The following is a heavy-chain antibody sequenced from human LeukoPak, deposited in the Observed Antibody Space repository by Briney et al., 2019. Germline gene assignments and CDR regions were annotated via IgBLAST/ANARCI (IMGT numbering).Heavy chain of an antibody. D-gene: IGHD4-17*01. CDR1: GLTGSHNY. J-gene: IGHJ5*02. Sequence: GGSLRLSCAASGLTGSHNYVSWVRQAPGKGLEWVSAIHTSGNTCYADSVKGRFTISRDTSKNTLYLQINSLRVEDTAVYYCIVFGDSNHWGQGTLVTVSS. CDR2: IHTSGNT. V-gene: IGHV3-53*01. CDR3: IVFGDSNH.